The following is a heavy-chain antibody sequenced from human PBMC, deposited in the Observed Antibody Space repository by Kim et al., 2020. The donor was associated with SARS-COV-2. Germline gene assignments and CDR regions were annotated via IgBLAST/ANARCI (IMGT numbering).Heavy chain of an antibody. Sequence: GGSLRLSCAESGFAFSYYGMHWVRQAPGKGLEWVAVIWYDGSNKYYAESVKGRFTISRDNSKNTLYLEMNSLRDEDTAVYFCARDLGLGEQQLDHLDYYYSGMVLWRQGTTVTVSS. J-gene: IGHJ6*02. CDR2: IWYDGSNK. V-gene: IGHV3-33*01. CDR3: ARDLGLGEQQLDHLDYYYSGMVL. D-gene: IGHD6-13*01. CDR1: GFAFSYYG.